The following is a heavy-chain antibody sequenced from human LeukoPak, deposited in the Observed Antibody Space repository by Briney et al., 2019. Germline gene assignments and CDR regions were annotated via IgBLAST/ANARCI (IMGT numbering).Heavy chain of an antibody. J-gene: IGHJ4*02. CDR3: AKDSVVVPAAISSGFDY. D-gene: IGHD2-2*02. CDR1: GYTFTSYG. CDR2: ISAYNGNT. Sequence: ASVKVSCKASGYTFTSYGISWVRQAPGQGLEWMGWISAYNGNTNYAQKLQGRVTMTTDTSTSTAYMELRSLRSDDTAVYYCAKDSVVVPAAISSGFDYWGQGTLVTVSS. V-gene: IGHV1-18*01.